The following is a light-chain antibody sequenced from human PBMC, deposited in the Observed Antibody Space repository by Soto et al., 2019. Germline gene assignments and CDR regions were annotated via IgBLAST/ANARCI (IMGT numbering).Light chain of an antibody. J-gene: IGLJ1*01. Sequence: ALTHPASVSGSPGQSITISCTGTSSDIGGYNYVSWYQHHPGKAPKLMIYDVSNRPSGVSNRFSGSKSGNTASLTISGLQAEDEADYYCSSYTSSSTYVFGTGTKVTVL. V-gene: IGLV2-14*03. CDR2: DVS. CDR1: SSDIGGYNY. CDR3: SSYTSSSTYV.